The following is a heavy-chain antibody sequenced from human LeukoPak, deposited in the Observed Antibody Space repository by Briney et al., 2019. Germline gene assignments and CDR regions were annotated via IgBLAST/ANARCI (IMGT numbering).Heavy chain of an antibody. D-gene: IGHD6-13*01. CDR1: GGTFSSYA. CDR3: ATGPRQQLVRNAFDI. V-gene: IGHV1-69*13. CDR2: IIPIFGTA. Sequence: GASVKVSCKASGGTFSSYAISWVRQAPGQGHEWMGGIIPIFGTANYAQKFQGRVTITADESTSTAYMELSSLRSEDTAVYYCATGPRQQLVRNAFDIWGQGTMVTVSS. J-gene: IGHJ3*02.